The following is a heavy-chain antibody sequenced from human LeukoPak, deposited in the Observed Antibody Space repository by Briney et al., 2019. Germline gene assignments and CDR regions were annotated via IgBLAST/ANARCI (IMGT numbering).Heavy chain of an antibody. Sequence: GGSLRLSCTASGFTFSDYAMSWVRQAPGKGLEWVCFIRGKAYGGITEYSACVKVRFTISRDDSKSIASLQMNSLRAEATALYYCASILDSAWGELGYWGQGNLVTVSS. V-gene: IGHV3-49*04. CDR2: IRGKAYGGIT. CDR3: ASILDSAWGELGY. J-gene: IGHJ4*02. D-gene: IGHD6-19*01. CDR1: GFTFSDYA.